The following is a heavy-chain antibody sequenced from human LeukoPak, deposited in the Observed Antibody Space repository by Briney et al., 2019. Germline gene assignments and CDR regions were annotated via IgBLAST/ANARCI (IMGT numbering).Heavy chain of an antibody. CDR1: GFTFSSYW. V-gene: IGHV3-74*01. CDR3: ARSRYSSSEFEY. J-gene: IGHJ4*02. Sequence: GGSLRLSCAASGFTFSSYWMHWVRQAPGKGLVWVSRINGDGSSTSYADSVEGRFTIARDNAKNTLYLQMNSLRAEDTAMYYCARSRYSSSEFEYWGQGTLVTVSS. D-gene: IGHD6-13*01. CDR2: INGDGSST.